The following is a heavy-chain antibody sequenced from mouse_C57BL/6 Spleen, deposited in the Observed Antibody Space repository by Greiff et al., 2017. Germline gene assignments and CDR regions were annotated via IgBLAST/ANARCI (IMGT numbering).Heavy chain of an antibody. Sequence: EVHLVESGGGLVKPGGSLKLSCAASGFTFSDYGMHWVRQAPEKGLEWVAYISSGSSTIYYADTVKGRFTISRDNAKNTLFLQMTSLRSEDTAMYYCARGFDGYLYARDYWGQGTSVTVSS. J-gene: IGHJ4*01. CDR2: ISSGSSTI. CDR3: ARGFDGYLYARDY. V-gene: IGHV5-17*01. D-gene: IGHD2-3*01. CDR1: GFTFSDYG.